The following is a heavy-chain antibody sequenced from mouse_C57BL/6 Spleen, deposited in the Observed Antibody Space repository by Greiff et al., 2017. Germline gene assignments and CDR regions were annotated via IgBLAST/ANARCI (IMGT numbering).Heavy chain of an antibody. V-gene: IGHV1-58*01. J-gene: IGHJ1*03. CDR3: ARDNYGSSTGYFDV. CDR2: IYIGNGYT. D-gene: IGHD1-1*01. CDR1: GYTFTSYG. Sequence: EVQLQQSGAELVRPGSSVKMSCKTSGYTFTSYGINWVKQRPGQGLEWIGYIYIGNGYTEYNAKFKGKATLTSDTSSSTAYMQLSSLTSEDSASYFWARDNYGSSTGYFDVWGTGTTVTVSS.